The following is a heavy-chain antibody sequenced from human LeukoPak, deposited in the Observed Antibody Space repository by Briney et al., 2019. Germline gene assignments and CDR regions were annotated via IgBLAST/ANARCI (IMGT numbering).Heavy chain of an antibody. CDR2: ISSSSSYI. CDR3: ARDIEQLLEVNDAFDI. V-gene: IGHV3-21*01. D-gene: IGHD5-18*01. J-gene: IGHJ3*02. Sequence: PGGSLRLSCAASGFTFSSYSMNWVRQAPGKGLEWVSSISSSSSYIYHADSVKGRFTISRDNAKNSLYLQMNSLRAEDTAVYYCARDIEQLLEVNDAFDIWGQGTMVTVSS. CDR1: GFTFSSYS.